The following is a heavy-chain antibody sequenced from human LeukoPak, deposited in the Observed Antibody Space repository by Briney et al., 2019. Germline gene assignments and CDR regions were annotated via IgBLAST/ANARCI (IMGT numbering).Heavy chain of an antibody. CDR3: ARVSVYGSGSFRDY. V-gene: IGHV3-23*01. CDR1: GFTFTTYA. D-gene: IGHD3-10*01. J-gene: IGHJ4*02. Sequence: PGGSLRLSCAASGFTFTTYAMNWVRQAPGKGLEWVSAISGSGVSTFHADSVKGRFTISRDNAKNSLYLQMNSLRAEDTAVYYCARVSVYGSGSFRDYWGQGTLVTVSS. CDR2: ISGSGVST.